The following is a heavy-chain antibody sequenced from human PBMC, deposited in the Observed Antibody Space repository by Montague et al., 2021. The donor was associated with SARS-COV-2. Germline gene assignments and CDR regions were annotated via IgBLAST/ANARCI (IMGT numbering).Heavy chain of an antibody. D-gene: IGHD3-22*01. J-gene: IGHJ2*01. CDR1: GGSFGGYY. V-gene: IGHV4-34*10. CDR3: TRDPLYYYDSSDLLLDWYFDL. Sequence: SETLSLTCAVYGGSFGGYYWSWIRRPPGKGLEWIGEINDSGSTKYNPSLRSRFIMSVDRSKNQVSLKVNAVTAADTAVYYCTRDPLYYYDSSDLLLDWYFDLWGRGTLVTVSS. CDR2: INDSGST.